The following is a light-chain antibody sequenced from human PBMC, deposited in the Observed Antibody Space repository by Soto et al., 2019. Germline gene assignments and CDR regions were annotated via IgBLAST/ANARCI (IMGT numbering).Light chain of an antibody. CDR3: QQYCSSPPLT. Sequence: EIVLTQSPGTLSLSPGERATLSCRASQSVSSSYLTWYQQKSGQAPRLLIYGASSSATGIPDRFSGSGSGTDFTLTISRLEPEDFAEYYCQQYCSSPPLTFGGGTKVEIK. CDR1: QSVSSSY. J-gene: IGKJ4*01. V-gene: IGKV3-20*01. CDR2: GAS.